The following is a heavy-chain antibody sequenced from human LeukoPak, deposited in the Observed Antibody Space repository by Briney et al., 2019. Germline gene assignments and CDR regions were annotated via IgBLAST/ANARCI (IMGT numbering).Heavy chain of an antibody. V-gene: IGHV4-59*01. J-gene: IGHJ4*02. D-gene: IGHD3-16*01. CDR3: ARDFRGVIDY. Sequence: SPSETLSLTCTVSGGSISSYYWSWIRQPPGKGLEWIGYIYYSGSTNYNPSLKSRVTISVDTSKNQFSLKLSSVTAADTAVYYCARDFRGVIDYWGQGTLVTVSS. CDR1: GGSISSYY. CDR2: IYYSGST.